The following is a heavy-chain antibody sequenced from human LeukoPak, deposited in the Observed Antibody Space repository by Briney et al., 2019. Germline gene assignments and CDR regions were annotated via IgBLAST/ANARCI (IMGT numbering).Heavy chain of an antibody. Sequence: SETLSLTCAVYGGSFSGYYWSWIRQPPGKGLEWIGYIYYSGSTNYNPSLKSRVTISVDTSKNQFSLKLSSVTAADTAVYYCARSRHSSGWYFDYWGQGTLVTVSS. D-gene: IGHD6-19*01. CDR3: ARSRHSSGWYFDY. CDR2: IYYSGST. J-gene: IGHJ4*02. CDR1: GGSFSGYY. V-gene: IGHV4-59*08.